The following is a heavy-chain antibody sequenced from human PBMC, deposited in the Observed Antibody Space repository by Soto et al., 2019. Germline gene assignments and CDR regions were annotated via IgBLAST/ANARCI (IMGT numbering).Heavy chain of an antibody. J-gene: IGHJ6*01. CDR2: MKSKSDGGTT. CDR3: TTSGLSTRYGMDV. D-gene: IGHD2-15*01. CDR1: GSTVSNAY. V-gene: IGHV3-15*07. Sequence: EVQLVESGGGLVKPGGSLRLSCAASGSTVSNAYMNWVRQAPGKGLEWVGRMKSKSDGGTTDYAAPVKGRFTISSDDSKNTVYPQMNSLKIVDTAVYYCTTSGLSTRYGMDVWGQGTTVTVSP.